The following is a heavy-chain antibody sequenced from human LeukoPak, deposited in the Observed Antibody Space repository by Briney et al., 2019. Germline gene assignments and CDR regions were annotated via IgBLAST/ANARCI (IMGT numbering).Heavy chain of an antibody. D-gene: IGHD3-22*01. CDR1: GFTFSSYA. CDR3: AKAGYYYDPDY. J-gene: IGHJ4*02. V-gene: IGHV3-30-3*01. CDR2: ISYDGSNK. Sequence: GRSLRLSCAASGFTFSSYAMHWVRQAPGKGLEWVAVISYDGSNKYYADSVKGRFTISRDNSKNTLYLQMNSLRAEDTAVYYCAKAGYYYDPDYWGQGTLVTVSS.